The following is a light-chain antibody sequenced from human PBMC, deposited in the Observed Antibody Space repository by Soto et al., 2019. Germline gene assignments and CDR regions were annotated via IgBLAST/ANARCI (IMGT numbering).Light chain of an antibody. CDR1: NSNVGNNF. V-gene: IGLV1-51*01. CDR3: ETRDSGLSAGI. J-gene: IGLJ2*01. Sequence: QSVLTQPPSVSAAPGQRVTISCSGNNSNVGNNFVSWYQQFPGTAPKLLIYDTNNRPSGIPDRFSGSKTGTSATLGITGLQTGDEADYYCETRDSGLSAGIFGGGTKLTVL. CDR2: DTN.